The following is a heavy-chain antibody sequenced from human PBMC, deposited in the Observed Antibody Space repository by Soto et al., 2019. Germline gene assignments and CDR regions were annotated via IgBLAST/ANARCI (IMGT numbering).Heavy chain of an antibody. J-gene: IGHJ6*04. CDR3: AKVSSAPYYYYYGMDV. D-gene: IGHD6-6*01. Sequence: GGSLRLSCAASGFTFSSYAMSWVRQAPGKGLEWVSAISGSGGSTYYADSVKGRFTISRDNSKNTLYLQMNSLRAEDTAVYYCAKVSSAPYYYYYGMDVWGKGTTVTVSS. CDR2: ISGSGGST. CDR1: GFTFSSYA. V-gene: IGHV3-23*01.